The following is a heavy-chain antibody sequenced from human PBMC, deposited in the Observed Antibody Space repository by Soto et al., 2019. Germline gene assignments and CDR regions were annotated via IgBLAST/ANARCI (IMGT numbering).Heavy chain of an antibody. V-gene: IGHV6-1*01. CDR1: GDSVSSNPAA. D-gene: IGHD6-19*01. CDR2: TYYRSNWRH. CDR3: ARGVAGSGFDF. J-gene: IGHJ4*02. Sequence: SQTLSLTWAISGDSVSSNPAAWNWIRSSPSRGLEWLGMTYYRSNWRHDYAVSVKSRITVNPDTSKNHFSLQLNSVTPDDTAVYYCARGVAGSGFDFWGQGTLVTVSS.